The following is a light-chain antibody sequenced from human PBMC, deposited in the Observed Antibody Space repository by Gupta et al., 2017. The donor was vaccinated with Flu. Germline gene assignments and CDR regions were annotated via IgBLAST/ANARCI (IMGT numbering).Light chain of an antibody. Sequence: PVTHGEPAYISCSSSQSLLDSNGNNFLDWYLQKPGQSPQLLIYLGSKRAFGVPDRFSGSGSGXDFTLKXSRVEDEDVGVYYGMQGLPTWTFGXGTKVEIK. J-gene: IGKJ1*01. CDR1: QSLLDSNGNNF. CDR3: MQGLPTWT. V-gene: IGKV2-28*01. CDR2: LGS.